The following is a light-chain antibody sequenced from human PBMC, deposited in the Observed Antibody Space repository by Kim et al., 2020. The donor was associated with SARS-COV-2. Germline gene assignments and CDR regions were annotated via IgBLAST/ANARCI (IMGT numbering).Light chain of an antibody. Sequence: ENVLTQSPGTLSLSPGERATLSCRASQSVRNNYLAWYQQKPGQVHRLLIYDASIRATGIPDRFSASGSGTDFTLTISRLEPEDSAVYYCQQYGSAPNTFAQGTKLDIK. V-gene: IGKV3-20*01. CDR3: QQYGSAPNT. CDR2: DAS. CDR1: QSVRNNY. J-gene: IGKJ2*01.